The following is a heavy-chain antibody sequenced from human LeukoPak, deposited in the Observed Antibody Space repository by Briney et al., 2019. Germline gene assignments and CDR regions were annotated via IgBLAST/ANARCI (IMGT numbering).Heavy chain of an antibody. V-gene: IGHV4-30-2*01. CDR3: ARLDLFGAFDI. Sequence: SETLSLTCTVSGGSISSGDYYWSWIRQPPGKGLEWIGYIYHSGSTYYNPSLKSRVTISVDRSKNQFSLKLSSVTAADTAVYYCARLDLFGAFDIWGQGTMVTVSS. J-gene: IGHJ3*02. CDR2: IYHSGST. CDR1: GGSISSGDYY. D-gene: IGHD3-16*01.